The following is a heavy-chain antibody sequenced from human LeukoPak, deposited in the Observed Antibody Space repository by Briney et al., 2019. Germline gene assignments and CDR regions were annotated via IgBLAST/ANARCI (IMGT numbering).Heavy chain of an antibody. CDR1: GYTFTSYG. D-gene: IGHD3-10*01. Sequence: GASVKVSCKASGYTFTSYGISGVRQAPGQGLEWMGWISAYNGNTSYAQKLQGRVTMTTDTSTSTAYMELRSLRSDDTAVYYCARDQSRDYYGSGSSPLDPWGQGTLVTVSS. J-gene: IGHJ5*02. CDR3: ARDQSRDYYGSGSSPLDP. CDR2: ISAYNGNT. V-gene: IGHV1-18*01.